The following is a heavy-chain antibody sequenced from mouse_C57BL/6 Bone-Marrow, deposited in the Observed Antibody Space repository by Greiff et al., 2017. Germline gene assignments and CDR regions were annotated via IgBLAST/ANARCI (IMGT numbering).Heavy chain of an antibody. CDR1: GYTFTSYW. D-gene: IGHD2-4*01. CDR3: ARWGGLRVGYAMDY. V-gene: IGHV1-69*01. Sequence: VQLQQPGAELVMPGASVKLSCKASGYTFTSYWMHWVKQRPGQGLEWIGEIDPSDSYTNYNQKFKGKSTLTVDKSSSTAYMQLSSLTSEDSAVYYCARWGGLRVGYAMDYWGQGTSVTVSS. CDR2: IDPSDSYT. J-gene: IGHJ4*01.